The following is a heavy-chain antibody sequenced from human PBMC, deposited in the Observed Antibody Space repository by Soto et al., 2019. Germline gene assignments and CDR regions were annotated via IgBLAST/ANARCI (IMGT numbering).Heavy chain of an antibody. J-gene: IGHJ6*02. CDR3: AKDQWVAGGATMQSGDYYGMDV. CDR2: ISGSGGST. D-gene: IGHD1-26*01. Sequence: GGSLRLSCAASGFTFSSYAMSWVRQAPGKGLEWVSAISGSGGSTYYADSVKGRFTISRDNSKNTLYLQMNSLRAEDTAVYYCAKDQWVAGGATMQSGDYYGMDVWGQGTTVTVSS. CDR1: GFTFSSYA. V-gene: IGHV3-23*01.